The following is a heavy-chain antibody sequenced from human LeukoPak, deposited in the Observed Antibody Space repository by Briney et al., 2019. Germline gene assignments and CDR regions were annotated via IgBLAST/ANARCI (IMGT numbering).Heavy chain of an antibody. V-gene: IGHV3-48*03. CDR2: ISSSGSTI. CDR3: ASFDWSWIPERPPQYFQH. D-gene: IGHD3-9*01. CDR1: GFTFSSYE. Sequence: TGGSLRLSCAASGFTFSSYEMNWVRQAPGKGLEWVSYISSSGSTIYYADSVKGRFTISRDNAKNSLYLQMNSLRAEDTAVYYCASFDWSWIPERPPQYFQHWGQGTLVTVSS. J-gene: IGHJ1*01.